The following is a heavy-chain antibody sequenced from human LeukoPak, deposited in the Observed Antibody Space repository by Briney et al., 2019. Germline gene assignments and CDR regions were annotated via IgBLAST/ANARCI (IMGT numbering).Heavy chain of an antibody. J-gene: IGHJ4*02. Sequence: PGGSLRLSCAASGFNFRSYAMSWVRPAPGKGLEWVSAISGSGGSTYYADSVKGRFTISRDNPKNTLYLQMSSLRAEDTAVYYCPKGKDYGDYWGQGTLVTVSS. V-gene: IGHV3-23*01. CDR2: ISGSGGST. CDR3: PKGKDYGDY. CDR1: GFNFRSYA.